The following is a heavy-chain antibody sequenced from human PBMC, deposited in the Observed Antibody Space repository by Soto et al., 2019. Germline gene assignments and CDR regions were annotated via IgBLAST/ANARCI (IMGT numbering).Heavy chain of an antibody. Sequence: PSETLSLTCTVSGGSISSGGYYWSWIRQHPGKGLEWIGYIYYSGSTYYNPSLKSRVTISVDTSKNQFSLKLSSVTAADTAVYYCARDITIFGVVYGMDVWGQGTTVTVSS. CDR2: IYYSGST. V-gene: IGHV4-31*03. CDR3: ARDITIFGVVYGMDV. D-gene: IGHD3-3*01. J-gene: IGHJ6*02. CDR1: GGSISSGGYY.